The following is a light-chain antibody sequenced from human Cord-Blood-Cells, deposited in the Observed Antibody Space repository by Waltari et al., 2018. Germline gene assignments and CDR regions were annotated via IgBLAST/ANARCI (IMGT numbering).Light chain of an antibody. J-gene: IGKJ4*01. CDR2: LGS. CDR1: QSLLHRNGYNY. CDR3: MQALQTLLT. Sequence: DIVMTQSPLPLPVTPGDPASISCRSSQSLLHRNGYNYLNWYLQKPGQSPQLLIYLGSNRASGVPDRFSGSGSGTDFTLKISRVEAEDVGVYYCMQALQTLLTFGGGTKVEIK. V-gene: IGKV2-28*01.